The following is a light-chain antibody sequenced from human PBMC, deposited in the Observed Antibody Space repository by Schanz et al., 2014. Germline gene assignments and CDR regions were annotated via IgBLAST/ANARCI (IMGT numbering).Light chain of an antibody. CDR3: HQYNNWPRT. Sequence: DIQMTQSPSTLSASVGDRVTITCRASQSISIWLAWYQQKPGKAPKLLIYKASSLESGVPSRFSGSGSGTEFTLTISSLQSEDFALYYCHQYNNWPRTFGQGTKVEIK. J-gene: IGKJ1*01. CDR1: QSISIW. V-gene: IGKV1-5*03. CDR2: KAS.